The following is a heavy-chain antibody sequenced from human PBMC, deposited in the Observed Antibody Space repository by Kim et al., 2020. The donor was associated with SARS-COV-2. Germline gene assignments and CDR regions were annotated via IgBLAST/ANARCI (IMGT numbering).Heavy chain of an antibody. Sequence: GGSLRLSCAASGFTFPLHPMNWVRQAPGKGLEWVSDICGAGGRTNYADSVKGRFTISRDNSKNTVYLQMNSLRAEDTAIYYCAKNRGRATDILTQKISSAFEDWGQGTLVTVSS. J-gene: IGHJ4*02. D-gene: IGHD3-9*01. CDR2: ICGAGGRT. CDR1: GFTFPLHP. V-gene: IGHV3-23*01. CDR3: AKNRGRATDILTQKISSAFED.